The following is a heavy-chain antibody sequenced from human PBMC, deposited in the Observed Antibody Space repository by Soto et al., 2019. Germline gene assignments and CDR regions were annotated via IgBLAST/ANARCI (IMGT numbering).Heavy chain of an antibody. CDR1: GYSFTSYW. V-gene: IGHV5-51*01. Sequence: PGESLKISCKGSGYSFTSYWIGWVRQMPGKGLEWMGIIYPGDSDTRYSPSFQGQVTISADKSISTAYLQWSSLKASDTAMYYCARQPTVTTVTTFYYHYGMDVWGQGTTVTVSS. CDR2: IYPGDSDT. D-gene: IGHD4-17*01. J-gene: IGHJ6*02. CDR3: ARQPTVTTVTTFYYHYGMDV.